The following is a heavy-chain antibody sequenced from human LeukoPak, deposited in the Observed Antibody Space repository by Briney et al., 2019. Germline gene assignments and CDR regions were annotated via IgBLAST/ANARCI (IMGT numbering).Heavy chain of an antibody. CDR3: ARGPIAARSYYYYYYMDV. D-gene: IGHD6-6*01. Sequence: PSETLSLTGAVYGGSFSGYYWSWLRQPPGKGLEWIVEINHSGSTNYNTSLKRRVTISVDTSKHQFSLKMSSVTAAATAVYYCARGPIAARSYYYYYYMDVWGKGTTVTVSS. CDR2: INHSGST. CDR1: GGSFSGYY. J-gene: IGHJ6*03. V-gene: IGHV4-34*01.